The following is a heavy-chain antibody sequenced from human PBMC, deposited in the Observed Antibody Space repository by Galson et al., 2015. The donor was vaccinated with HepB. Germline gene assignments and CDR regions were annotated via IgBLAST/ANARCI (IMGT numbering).Heavy chain of an antibody. D-gene: IGHD3-10*01. V-gene: IGHV3-30*04. CDR1: GFTFSSYA. CDR3: ARDSGGSGSYSAVTYFDY. J-gene: IGHJ4*02. Sequence: SLRLSCAASGFTFSSYAMHWVRQAPGKGLEWAAVISYDGSNKYYADSVKGRFTISRDNSKNTLYLQMNSLRAEGTAVYYCARDSGGSGSYSAVTYFDYWGQGTLVTVSS. CDR2: ISYDGSNK.